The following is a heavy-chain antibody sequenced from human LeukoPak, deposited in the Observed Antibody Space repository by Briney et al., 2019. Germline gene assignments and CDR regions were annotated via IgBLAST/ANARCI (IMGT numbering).Heavy chain of an antibody. D-gene: IGHD5-12*01. CDR1: GGSISSGGYY. V-gene: IGHV4-31*03. Sequence: SETLSLTCTVSGGSISSGGYYWSWIRQLPGKALEWIGYIYYSGGTFYNPSLKNRVTISLDTSNNQVSLKLDSVTVADTAVYYCASSEATATPPPYGMDVWGQGTTVTVSS. J-gene: IGHJ6*02. CDR2: IYYSGGT. CDR3: ASSEATATPPPYGMDV.